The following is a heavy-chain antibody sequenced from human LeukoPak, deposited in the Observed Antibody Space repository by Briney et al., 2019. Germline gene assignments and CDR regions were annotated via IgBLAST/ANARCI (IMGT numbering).Heavy chain of an antibody. CDR3: ARVGARIAAAVPHLPLYWYFDL. V-gene: IGHV4-59*01. J-gene: IGHJ2*01. Sequence: SETLSLTCTVSGGSTSVYYWSWIRQPPGKGLEWIGHIYYSGSTNYNPSLKSRVTISVDTSKNQFSLKLSSVTAADTAVYYCARVGARIAAAVPHLPLYWYFDLWGRGTLVTVSS. CDR2: IYYSGST. D-gene: IGHD6-13*01. CDR1: GGSTSVYY.